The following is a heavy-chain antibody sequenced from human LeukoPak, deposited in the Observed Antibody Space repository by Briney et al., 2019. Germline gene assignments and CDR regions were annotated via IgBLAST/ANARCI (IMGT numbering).Heavy chain of an antibody. V-gene: IGHV4-39*07. CDR2: IYYSGST. CDR1: GGSISSSSYY. CDR3: ASSRYDFWSGYRSTHFDY. J-gene: IGHJ4*02. D-gene: IGHD3-3*01. Sequence: SETLSLTCTVSGGSISSSSYYWGWIRQPPGKGLEWIRSIYYSGSTYYNPSLKSRVTISVDTSKNQFSLKLSSVTAADTAVYYCASSRYDFWSGYRSTHFDYWGQGTLVTVSS.